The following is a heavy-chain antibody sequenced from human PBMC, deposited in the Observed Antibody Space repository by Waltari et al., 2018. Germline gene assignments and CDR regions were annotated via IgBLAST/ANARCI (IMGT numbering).Heavy chain of an antibody. CDR2: IKQDGSEK. V-gene: IGHV3-7*01. Sequence: EVQLVESGGGLVQPGGSLRTSCAASGFTFSRYWMSWVRQAPGKGLEWVANIKQDGSEKYYVDSVKGRFTISRDNAKNSLYLQMNSLRAEDTAVYYCARDGPDYWGQGTLVTVSS. J-gene: IGHJ4*02. CDR3: ARDGPDY. CDR1: GFTFSRYW.